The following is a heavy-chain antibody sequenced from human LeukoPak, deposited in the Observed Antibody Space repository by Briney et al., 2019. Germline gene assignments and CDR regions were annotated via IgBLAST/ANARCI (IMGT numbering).Heavy chain of an antibody. D-gene: IGHD6-13*01. CDR2: ISAYNGNT. V-gene: IGHV1-18*01. J-gene: IGHJ4*02. Sequence: ASVKVSCKASGYTFTSYGISWVRQAPGQGLEWMGWISAYNGNTNYAQKLQGRVTMTTDTSTSTAYMELRSLRSDDTAVYYCARLPLSYSSSWPQVDYWGQGTLVTVSS. CDR1: GYTFTSYG. CDR3: ARLPLSYSSSWPQVDY.